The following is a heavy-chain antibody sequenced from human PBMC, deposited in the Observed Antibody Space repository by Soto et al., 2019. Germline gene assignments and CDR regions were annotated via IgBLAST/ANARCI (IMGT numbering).Heavy chain of an antibody. CDR1: GYTFTSQY. J-gene: IGHJ4*02. CDR3: ARGREDGDYVFEH. CDR2: VNPSGGRT. D-gene: IGHD4-17*01. V-gene: IGHV1-46*01. Sequence: QVQLVQSGAEVKKPGASVQLSCKASGYTFTSQYIHWMRQAPGQGIEWLGLVNPSGGRTSYTQNFQGRVTMTSDTSTNTVYMELSGLRSEDTAIYYCARGREDGDYVFEHWGRGALVTVSS.